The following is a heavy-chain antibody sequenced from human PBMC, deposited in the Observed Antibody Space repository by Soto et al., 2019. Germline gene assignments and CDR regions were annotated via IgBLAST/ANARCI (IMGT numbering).Heavy chain of an antibody. J-gene: IGHJ5*02. CDR2: ISSSSSYI. Sequence: EVQLVESGGGLVKPGGSLRLSCAASGFTFSSYSMNWVRQAPGKGLEWVSSISSSSSYIYYADSVKGRFTISRDNAKNSLYLQMNSLRAEETAVYYCAREKVVPAAIPWFDPWGQGTLVNVSS. D-gene: IGHD2-2*01. CDR1: GFTFSSYS. CDR3: AREKVVPAAIPWFDP. V-gene: IGHV3-21*01.